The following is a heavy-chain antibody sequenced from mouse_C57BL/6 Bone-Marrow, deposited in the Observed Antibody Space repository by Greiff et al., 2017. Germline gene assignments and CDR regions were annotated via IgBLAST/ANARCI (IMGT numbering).Heavy chain of an antibody. CDR2: ILPGSGST. D-gene: IGHD1-1*01. J-gene: IGHJ4*01. CDR3: ASPYYYGSSPYAMDY. V-gene: IGHV1-9*01. Sequence: VQLQQSGAELMKPGASVKLSCKATGYTFTGYWIEWVKQRPGHGLEWIGEILPGSGSTNYNEKFKGKATFTSDTSSNTAYMQLRRLTHEDSAIYYCASPYYYGSSPYAMDYWGQGTSVTVSS. CDR1: GYTFTGYW.